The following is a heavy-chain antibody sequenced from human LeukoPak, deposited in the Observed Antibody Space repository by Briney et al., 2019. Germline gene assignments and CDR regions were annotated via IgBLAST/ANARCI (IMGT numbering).Heavy chain of an antibody. Sequence: APVKVSCKASGYTFTSYGISWLRQAPGQGLEWMGWTSAHNGNTNYVQKLQGRVSMTTDTSTSTAYMELRSPRSDDTAVYYCAIDSSGMKYFDYWGQGTLVTVSS. J-gene: IGHJ4*02. V-gene: IGHV1-18*01. CDR2: TSAHNGNT. D-gene: IGHD3-22*01. CDR1: GYTFTSYG. CDR3: AIDSSGMKYFDY.